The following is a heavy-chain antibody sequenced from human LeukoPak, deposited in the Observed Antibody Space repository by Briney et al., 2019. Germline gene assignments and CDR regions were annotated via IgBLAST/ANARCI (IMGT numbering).Heavy chain of an antibody. CDR2: ISGSGGST. D-gene: IGHD1-26*01. CDR3: ARDPYSGGYFQH. V-gene: IGHV3-23*01. Sequence: GGSLRLSCAASGFTFSSYAMSWVRRAPGKGLEWVSAISGSGGSTYYADSVKGRFTISRDNAKNSLYLQMNSLRAEDTAVYYCARDPYSGGYFQHWGQGTLVTVSS. J-gene: IGHJ1*01. CDR1: GFTFSSYA.